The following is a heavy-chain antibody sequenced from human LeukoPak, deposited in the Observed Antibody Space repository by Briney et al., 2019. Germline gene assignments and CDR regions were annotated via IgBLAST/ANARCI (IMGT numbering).Heavy chain of an antibody. CDR1: GGSISTSAYY. V-gene: IGHV4-39*01. CDR2: IYYSGNT. Sequence: PSETLSLTCIVSGGSISTSAYYWGWIRQPPGEGLQWIGSIYYSGNTYYNSSLKSRVTISVDTSTSQFSLRLSSVTAADTAVYYCARLDLVGATNYWGQGTLVTVSS. CDR3: ARLDLVGATNY. D-gene: IGHD1-26*01. J-gene: IGHJ4*02.